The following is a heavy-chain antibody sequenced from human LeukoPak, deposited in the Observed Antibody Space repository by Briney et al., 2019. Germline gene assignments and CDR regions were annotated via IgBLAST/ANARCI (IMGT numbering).Heavy chain of an antibody. Sequence: GSLRLSCAASGFMISNHYMSWIRQAPGKGLEWVSYISSSGSTIYYADSVKGRFTISRDNAKNSLYLQMNSLRAEDTAVYYCARDSRALYYYDSSGYIDYWGQGTLVTVSS. CDR3: ARDSRALYYYDSSGYIDY. V-gene: IGHV3-11*04. D-gene: IGHD3-22*01. J-gene: IGHJ4*02. CDR2: ISSSGSTI. CDR1: GFMISNHY.